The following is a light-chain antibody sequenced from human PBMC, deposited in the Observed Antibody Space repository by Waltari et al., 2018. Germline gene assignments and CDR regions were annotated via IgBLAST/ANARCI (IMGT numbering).Light chain of an antibody. V-gene: IGKV2-30*01. CDR3: MQGIHRPWT. CDR1: QSLVSSDGNTY. J-gene: IGKJ1*01. Sequence: DVVMTQSPLSLPVTLGQPASISCRSSQSLVSSDGNTYFNCFQQRPGQSPRRLLYKVSNRDSGVPDRFSGSGSGTDFTLRISRVEAEDVGVYYCMQGIHRPWTFGQGTKVEIK. CDR2: KVS.